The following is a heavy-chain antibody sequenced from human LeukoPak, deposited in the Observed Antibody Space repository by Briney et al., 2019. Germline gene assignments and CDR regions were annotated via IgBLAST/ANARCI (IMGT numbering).Heavy chain of an antibody. CDR3: ARVIYCGGDCYAFDI. CDR2: IYHSGST. J-gene: IGHJ3*02. V-gene: IGHV4-4*02. D-gene: IGHD2-21*02. CDR1: GGSISSSNW. Sequence: SGTLSLTCAVSGGSISSSNWWSWVRQPPGKGLEWIGEIYHSGSTNYNPSLKSRVTISVDKSKNQFSLKLSSVTAADTAVYYCARVIYCGGDCYAFDIWGQGTMVTVSS.